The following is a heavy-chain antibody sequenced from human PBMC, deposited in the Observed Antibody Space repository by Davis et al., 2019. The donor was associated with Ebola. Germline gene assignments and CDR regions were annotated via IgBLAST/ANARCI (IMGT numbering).Heavy chain of an antibody. V-gene: IGHV3-30*18. CDR2: ISYAGSNK. CDR3: AKEGQQLPRRAYSHYYGMDV. Sequence: GGSLRPSCAPSGFTFGSSGLHWVRQAPGKWLEWVALISYAGSNKDYADSVKGRFTLSRDNFRNTLYLEMSSLRAEDTAVYYCAKEGQQLPRRAYSHYYGMDVWGKGTTVTVSS. D-gene: IGHD6-13*01. J-gene: IGHJ6*04. CDR1: GFTFGSSG.